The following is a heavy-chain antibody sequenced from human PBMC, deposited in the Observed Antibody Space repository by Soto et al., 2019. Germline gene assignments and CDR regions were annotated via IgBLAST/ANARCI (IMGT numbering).Heavy chain of an antibody. V-gene: IGHV3-11*01. CDR2: ISSSGSTI. Sequence: QVQLVESGGGLVKPGGSLRLSCAASGFTFSDYYMSWIRQAPGKGLEWVSYISSSGSTIYYADSVKGRFTISRDNAKNSLYLQMNSLRAEDSAVYYCASPRHGYCSSTSCLRLYYYYYMDFWGKGTTVTVSS. CDR3: ASPRHGYCSSTSCLRLYYYYYMDF. J-gene: IGHJ6*03. CDR1: GFTFSDYY. D-gene: IGHD2-2*01.